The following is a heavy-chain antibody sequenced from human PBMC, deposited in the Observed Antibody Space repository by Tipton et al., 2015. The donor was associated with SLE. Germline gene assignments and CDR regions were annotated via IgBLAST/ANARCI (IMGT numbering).Heavy chain of an antibody. J-gene: IGHJ4*02. Sequence: TLSLTCTVSDGSISDYYWTWIRQPAGKGLEWIGRVFSSGNTNYRPSFESRVTMSVDTSRNQVSLRVTAVTAADTAVYYCARVRPADWGGTFDYWGQGTLVTVSS. CDR2: VFSSGNT. D-gene: IGHD3/OR15-3a*01. CDR1: DGSISDYY. V-gene: IGHV4-4*07. CDR3: ARVRPADWGGTFDY.